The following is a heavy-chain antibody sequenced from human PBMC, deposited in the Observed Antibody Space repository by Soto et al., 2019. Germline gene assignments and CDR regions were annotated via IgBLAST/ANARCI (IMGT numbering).Heavy chain of an antibody. D-gene: IGHD3-3*01. CDR3: ATTTIFGVVIVDAFDI. J-gene: IGHJ3*02. CDR1: GFTFSDYY. V-gene: IGHV3-11*01. Sequence: GGSLRLSCAASGFTFSDYYMSWIRQAPGKGLEWVSYISSSGSTIYYADSVKGRFTISRDNAKNSLYLQMNSLRAEDTAVYYCATTTIFGVVIVDAFDIWGQGTMVTVSS. CDR2: ISSSGSTI.